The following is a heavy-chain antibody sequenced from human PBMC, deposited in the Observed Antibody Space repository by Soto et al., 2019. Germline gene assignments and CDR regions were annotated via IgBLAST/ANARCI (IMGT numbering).Heavy chain of an antibody. J-gene: IGHJ6*02. CDR3: AKVRSQRYYYGMDV. CDR2: ISGSGGST. CDR1: GFTFSSYA. V-gene: IGHV3-23*01. D-gene: IGHD3-10*01. Sequence: GGSLRLSCAASGFTFSSYAMSWVRQAPGKGLEWVSAISGSGGSTYYADSVKGRFTISRDNSKNTLYLQMSSLRAEDTAVYYCAKVRSQRYYYGMDVWGQGTTVTVSS.